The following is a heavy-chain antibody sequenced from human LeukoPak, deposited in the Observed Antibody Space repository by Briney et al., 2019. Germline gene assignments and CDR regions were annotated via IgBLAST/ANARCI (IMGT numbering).Heavy chain of an antibody. D-gene: IGHD1-26*01. V-gene: IGHV1-18*04. CDR2: ISAYNGNT. Sequence: ASVKVSCKASGYTFTDYYLHWVRQAPGQGLEWMGWISAYNGNTNYAQKLQGRVTMTTDTSTSTAYMELRSLRSDDTAVYYCAREGGSYELNYWGQGTLVTVSS. CDR1: GYTFTDYY. J-gene: IGHJ4*02. CDR3: AREGGSYELNY.